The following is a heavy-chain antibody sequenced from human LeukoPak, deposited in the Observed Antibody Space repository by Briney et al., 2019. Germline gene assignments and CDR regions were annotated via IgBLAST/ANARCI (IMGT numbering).Heavy chain of an antibody. CDR2: IKSQTDGGTT. Sequence: PGGSLRLSCTGSGFTFTNACMSWVRLAPGKGLEWVGHIKSQTDGGTTDYAAPVKGRFTISRDDSKNTLYLQMNSLKSEDTAVYYCATGTWIQLWLADYWGQGTLVTVSS. CDR3: ATGTWIQLWLADY. D-gene: IGHD5-18*01. J-gene: IGHJ4*02. V-gene: IGHV3-15*01. CDR1: GFTFTNAC.